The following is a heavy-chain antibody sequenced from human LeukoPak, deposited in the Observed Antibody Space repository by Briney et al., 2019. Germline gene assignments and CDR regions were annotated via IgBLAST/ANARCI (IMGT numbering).Heavy chain of an antibody. CDR1: GGSISSYY. J-gene: IGHJ6*03. Sequence: PSETLSLTCTVSGGSISSYYWSWIRQPPGKGLEWIGYIYYSGSTNYSPSLKSRVTISVDTSKNQFSLKLSSVTAADTAVYYCARVLLWFGDYYMDVWGKGTTVTVSS. V-gene: IGHV4-59*01. CDR2: IYYSGST. CDR3: ARVLLWFGDYYMDV. D-gene: IGHD3-10*01.